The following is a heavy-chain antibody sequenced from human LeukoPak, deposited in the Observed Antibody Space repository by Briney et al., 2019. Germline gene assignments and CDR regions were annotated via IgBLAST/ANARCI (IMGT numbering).Heavy chain of an antibody. J-gene: IGHJ4*02. V-gene: IGHV1-46*01. CDR1: GYTFTSYF. Sequence: ASVKVSCKASGYTFTSYFMHWVRQAPGQGLEWTGSVNPGGGSTTYAQNFQGRVTMTRVTSTNTVYMELSSLRSEDTAVYYCARTYDSSGFQYWGQGTLVTVSS. CDR3: ARTYDSSGFQY. D-gene: IGHD3-22*01. CDR2: VNPGGGST.